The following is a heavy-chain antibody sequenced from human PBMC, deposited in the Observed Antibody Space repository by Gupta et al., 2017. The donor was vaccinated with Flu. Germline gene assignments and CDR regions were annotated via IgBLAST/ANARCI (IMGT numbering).Heavy chain of an antibody. J-gene: IGHJ4*02. CDR3: AADTRGYSFEY. Sequence: EVQLLEWGGELVQPGGSLSLSCVDPGFTFTKHAMGWVRQAPGKGLDWVSAITDDGGKTFYGDSVKGRFTISRDNSKNMLYLQMNSLRDEDTAIYYCAADTRGYSFEYWGQGTLVTVSS. CDR1: GFTFTKHA. CDR2: ITDDGGKT. V-gene: IGHV3-23*01. D-gene: IGHD2-15*01.